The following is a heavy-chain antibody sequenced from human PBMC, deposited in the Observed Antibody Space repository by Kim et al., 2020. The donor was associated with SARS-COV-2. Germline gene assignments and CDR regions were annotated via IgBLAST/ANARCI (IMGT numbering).Heavy chain of an antibody. CDR1: GYTFTGYY. D-gene: IGHD4-17*01. J-gene: IGHJ4*02. CDR2: INPNSGGT. Sequence: ASVKVSCKASGYTFTGYYMHWVRQAPGQGLEWMGRINPNSGGTNYAQKFQGRVTMTRDTSISTAYMELSRLRSDDTAVYYCARDPPYGDYYFDYWGQGTLVTVSS. V-gene: IGHV1-2*06. CDR3: ARDPPYGDYYFDY.